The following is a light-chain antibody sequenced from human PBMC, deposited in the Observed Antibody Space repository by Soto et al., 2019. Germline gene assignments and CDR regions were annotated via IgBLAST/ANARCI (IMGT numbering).Light chain of an antibody. Sequence: QSVLTQPPSASGSPGQSVTISCTGANSDFGSYNFVSWYQQHPGRAPKLLIYEVSKRPSGVPDRFSGSKSGNTASLTASGLQAEDEADYYCSSYAGTNTRYLFGSGTKVTVL. CDR1: NSDFGSYNF. CDR3: SSYAGTNTRYL. V-gene: IGLV2-8*01. CDR2: EVS. J-gene: IGLJ1*01.